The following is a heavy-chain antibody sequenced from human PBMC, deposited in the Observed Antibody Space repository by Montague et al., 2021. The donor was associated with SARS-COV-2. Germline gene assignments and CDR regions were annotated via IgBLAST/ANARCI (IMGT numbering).Heavy chain of an antibody. V-gene: IGHV4-34*01. CDR3: ARVAYYGSRTSLGMDV. CDR1: GGSFSGYY. Sequence: SETLSLTCAVYGGSFSGYYWSWIRQPPGKGLEWIGEINHSGSANYNPSLKSRVTISVDTSKNQFSLKLSSVTAADTAVYYCARVAYYGSRTSLGMDVWGQGTTVTVSS. CDR2: INHSGSA. J-gene: IGHJ6*02. D-gene: IGHD3-10*01.